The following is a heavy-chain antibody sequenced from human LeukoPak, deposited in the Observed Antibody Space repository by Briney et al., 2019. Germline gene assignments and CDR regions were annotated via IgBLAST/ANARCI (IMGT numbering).Heavy chain of an antibody. J-gene: IGHJ4*02. CDR1: GFPFYSYW. CDR3: ARSVPYGTTWYGRSDC. D-gene: IGHD6-13*01. V-gene: IGHV3-7*03. CDR2: IRHDGSTK. Sequence: GGSLRLSCTASGFPFYSYWMTWVRQTPGKGLEWVADIRHDGSTKYYVDSVKGRFTISRDNAMNSLYLQMDSLRVEDTAIYYCARSVPYGTTWYGRSDCWGQGTQVTVSS.